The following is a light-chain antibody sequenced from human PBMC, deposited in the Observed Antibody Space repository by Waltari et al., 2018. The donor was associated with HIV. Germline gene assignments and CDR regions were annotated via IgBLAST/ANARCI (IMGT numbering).Light chain of an antibody. J-gene: IGLJ1*01. V-gene: IGLV2-14*01. Sequence: QSAITQPASVPGSPAQSIPISCTGTSHAVGSYDYLPWYQQSPGKVPKLLMYDVYNRPSRISNRFSGSKSGNTAFLTISGLRAEDEADYYCASFTSGRLNVFGSGTKVTVL. CDR2: DVY. CDR3: ASFTSGRLNV. CDR1: SHAVGSYDY.